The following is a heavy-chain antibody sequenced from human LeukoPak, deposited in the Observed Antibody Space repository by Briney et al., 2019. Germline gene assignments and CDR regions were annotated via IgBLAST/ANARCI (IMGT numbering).Heavy chain of an antibody. V-gene: IGHV3-33*06. J-gene: IGHJ6*03. Sequence: GGSLRLSCAASGFTFSSYGMHWVRQAPGKGLEWVAVIWYDGSNKYYADSVRGRFTISRDNSKNTLYLQMNSLRAEDTAVYYCAKSDYLLYYMDVWGKGTTVTVSS. D-gene: IGHD4-17*01. CDR1: GFTFSSYG. CDR3: AKSDYLLYYMDV. CDR2: IWYDGSNK.